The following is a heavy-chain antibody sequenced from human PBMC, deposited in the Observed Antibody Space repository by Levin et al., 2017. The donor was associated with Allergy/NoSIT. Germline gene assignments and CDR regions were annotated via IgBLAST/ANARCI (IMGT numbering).Heavy chain of an antibody. V-gene: IGHV3-7*01. D-gene: IGHD3-10*02. J-gene: IGHJ4*02. CDR3: ARDQDYVRGGHDY. Sequence: PGGSLRLSCAASGFTFNNYWMSCVRQAPGKGLEWVANINQDGSQKYYVDSVKGRFTISRDNAKNSLFLQMDSLRAEDTAMYYCARDQDYVRGGHDYWGQGTLVAVSS. CDR1: GFTFNNYW. CDR2: INQDGSQK.